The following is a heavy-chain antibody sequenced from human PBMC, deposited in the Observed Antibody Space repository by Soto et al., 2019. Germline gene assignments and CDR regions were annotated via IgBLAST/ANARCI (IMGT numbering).Heavy chain of an antibody. CDR3: AKDNRYDFWSGRIVPNWFDP. CDR1: GFTFSSYG. CDR2: ISYDGSNK. Sequence: ESGGGVVQPGRSLRLSCAASGFTFSSYGMHWVRQAPGKGLEWVAVISYDGSNKYYADSVKGRFTISRDNSKNTLYLQMNSLRAEDTAVYYCAKDNRYDFWSGRIVPNWFDPWGQGTLVTVSS. J-gene: IGHJ5*02. V-gene: IGHV3-30*18. D-gene: IGHD3-3*01.